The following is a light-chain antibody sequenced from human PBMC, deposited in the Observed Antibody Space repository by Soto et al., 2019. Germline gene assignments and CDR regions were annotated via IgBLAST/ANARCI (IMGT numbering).Light chain of an antibody. CDR3: QVWDSSSDHVV. Sequence: SYELTQTPSVSVAPGKTARIPGDGNNIVTKRVQWCQQKPGQAPVVVIYHDSDRPSGIPERFSGSNSGNTATLTISRVEAGDEADYYCQVWDSSSDHVVCGGGTTLTVL. J-gene: IGLJ2*01. V-gene: IGLV3-21*04. CDR1: NIVTKR. CDR2: HDS.